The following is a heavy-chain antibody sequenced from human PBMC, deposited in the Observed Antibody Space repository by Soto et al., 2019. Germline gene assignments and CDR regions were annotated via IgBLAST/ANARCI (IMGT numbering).Heavy chain of an antibody. J-gene: IGHJ5*02. CDR2: VYFSGST. D-gene: IGHD3-16*01. CDR3: ARITVDTCMICWSDP. V-gene: IGHV4-61*08. Sequence: ETLSLTCIVSGDSVSSGDYYWSWIRQPPGKGLEWIGHVYFSGSTNYIPSLKSRLTMSVDTAKNQFSLKLNSVTAADTAVYYCARITVDTCMICWSDPWGHGTQVTVSS. CDR1: GDSVSSGDYY.